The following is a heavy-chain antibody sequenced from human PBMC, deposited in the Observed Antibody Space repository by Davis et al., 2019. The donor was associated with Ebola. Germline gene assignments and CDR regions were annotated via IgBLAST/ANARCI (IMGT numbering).Heavy chain of an antibody. Sequence: ASVKVSCKASGYTFTSYGISWVRQAPGQGLEWMGWINAGNGNTKYSQKFQGIVTITRDTSASTAYMELSSLRFEDTAVYYCARQAFMDVWGQGTTVTVSS. J-gene: IGHJ6*02. CDR1: GYTFTSYG. CDR3: ARQAFMDV. CDR2: INAGNGNT. V-gene: IGHV1-3*01.